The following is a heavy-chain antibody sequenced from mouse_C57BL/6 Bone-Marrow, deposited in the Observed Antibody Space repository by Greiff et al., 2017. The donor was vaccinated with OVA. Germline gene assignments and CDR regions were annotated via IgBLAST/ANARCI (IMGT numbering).Heavy chain of an antibody. CDR1: GYAFSSSW. Sequence: QVQLKQSGPELVKPGASVKISCKASGYAFSSSWMNWVKQRPGKGLEWIGRIYPGDGDTNYNGKFKGKATLTADKSSSTAYMQLSSLTSEDSAVYFCVPLLLRWYFDVWGTGTTVTVSS. V-gene: IGHV1-82*01. J-gene: IGHJ1*03. D-gene: IGHD1-1*01. CDR3: VPLLLRWYFDV. CDR2: IYPGDGDT.